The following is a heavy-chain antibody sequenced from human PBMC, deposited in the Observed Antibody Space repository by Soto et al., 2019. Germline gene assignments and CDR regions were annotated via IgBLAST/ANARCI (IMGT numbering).Heavy chain of an antibody. V-gene: IGHV3-23*01. J-gene: IGHJ5*02. D-gene: IGHD3-22*01. CDR2: ISGSGGNT. CDR1: GFTFGSYV. Sequence: GSLRLSCAASGFTFGSYVMSWVRQAPGKGLEWVSAISGSGGNTYYADSVKGRFTISRDNSKDTLFLQMNSLRAEDTALYFCAKEMGDYYDSSGSWFDPWGQGTLVTVSS. CDR3: AKEMGDYYDSSGSWFDP.